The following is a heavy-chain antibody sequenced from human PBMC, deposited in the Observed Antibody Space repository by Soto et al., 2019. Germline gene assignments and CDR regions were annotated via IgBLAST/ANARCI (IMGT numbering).Heavy chain of an antibody. D-gene: IGHD3-10*01. J-gene: IGHJ6*02. CDR2: IYHSGST. CDR1: GVSISSSNW. CDR3: ARDHREVRGIINYYHYGMDV. Sequence: PSETLSLTCAVSGVSISSSNWWSWVRQPPGKGLEWIGEIYHSGSTNYNPSLKSRVTISVDKSKNQFSLKLCSVTAADPAVYYCARDHREVRGIINYYHYGMDVWGQGTTVTVSS. V-gene: IGHV4-4*02.